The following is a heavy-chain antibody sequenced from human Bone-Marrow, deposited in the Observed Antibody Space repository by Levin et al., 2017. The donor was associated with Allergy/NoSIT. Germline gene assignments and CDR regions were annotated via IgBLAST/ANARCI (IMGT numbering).Heavy chain of an antibody. CDR1: GGSISSYY. J-gene: IGHJ4*02. D-gene: IGHD6-13*01. CDR2: IYYSGST. CDR3: ARAPGSSSWFDY. Sequence: SETLSLTCTVSGGSISSYYWSWIRQPPGKGLEWIGYIYYSGSTNYNPSLKSRVTISVDTSKNQFSLKLSSVTAADTAVYYCARAPGSSSWFDYWGQGTLVTVSS. V-gene: IGHV4-59*01.